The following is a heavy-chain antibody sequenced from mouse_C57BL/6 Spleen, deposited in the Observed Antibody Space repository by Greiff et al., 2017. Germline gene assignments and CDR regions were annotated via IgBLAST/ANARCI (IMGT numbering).Heavy chain of an antibody. V-gene: IGHV1-82*01. CDR2: IYPGDGDT. D-gene: IGHD2-1*01. CDR1: GYAFSSSW. Sequence: QVQLQQSGPELVKPGASVKISCKASGYAFSSSWMNWVKQRPGKGLEWIGRIYPGDGDTNYNGKFKGKATLTADKSFSTAYMQLSSLTSEDSAVYFCARGDGNCYMDYWGQGTSVTVSS. J-gene: IGHJ4*01. CDR3: ARGDGNCYMDY.